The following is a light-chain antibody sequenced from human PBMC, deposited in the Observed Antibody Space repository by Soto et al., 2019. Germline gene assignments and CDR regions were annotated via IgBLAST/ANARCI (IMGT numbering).Light chain of an antibody. J-gene: IGLJ1*01. Sequence: QSALTQPPSASGSPGQSVTISGTGTSSDVGGYKYVSWYQQHPGKAPKLMIFEVNKRLSGVPDRFSGSKSGNTASLTVSGLQAEDEADYYCTSYAGINNLGVFGTGTKVTVL. CDR3: TSYAGINNLGV. V-gene: IGLV2-8*01. CDR1: SSDVGGYKY. CDR2: EVN.